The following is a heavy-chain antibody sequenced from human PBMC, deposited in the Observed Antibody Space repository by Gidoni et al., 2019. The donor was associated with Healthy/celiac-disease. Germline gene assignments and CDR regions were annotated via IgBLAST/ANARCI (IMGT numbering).Heavy chain of an antibody. Sequence: EVQLVESGGGLGKPGGSLRLSCAASGFPFSSYSMNWVRQAPGKGREWLSSISRSSSNIYYADSEQGRFTISRHNAKNSLYLQMNSLRADDTAVYYCAIEYSFTPFDYWGQGTLVTVSS. D-gene: IGHD5-18*01. CDR1: GFPFSSYS. CDR3: AIEYSFTPFDY. CDR2: ISRSSSNI. J-gene: IGHJ4*02. V-gene: IGHV3-21*01.